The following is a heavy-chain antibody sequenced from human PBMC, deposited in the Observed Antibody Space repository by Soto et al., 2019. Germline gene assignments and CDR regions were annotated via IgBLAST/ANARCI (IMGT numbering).Heavy chain of an antibody. CDR2: INHSGST. Sequence: KAAETLSLTCAVYGGSFSGYYWSWIRQPPGKGLEWIGEINHSGSTNYNPSLTSRVTISVDTSKNQFSLKLSSVTAADTAVYYCARERARAYYYYCGMDVWGQGTTVTVSS. V-gene: IGHV4-34*01. CDR3: ARERARAYYYYCGMDV. J-gene: IGHJ6*02. CDR1: GGSFSGYY.